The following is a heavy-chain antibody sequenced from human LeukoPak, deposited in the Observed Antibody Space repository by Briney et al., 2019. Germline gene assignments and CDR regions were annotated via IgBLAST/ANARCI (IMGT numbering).Heavy chain of an antibody. V-gene: IGHV4-59*11. CDR1: GGSISPHY. J-gene: IGHJ4*02. D-gene: IGHD4-17*01. Sequence: SETLSLTCTVSGGSISPHYLTWIRQTPGKGLEWIGYVYYNGLTSYSASLRSRLILSVDTARNQVSLKLTSVAAADTAVYYCTREVSTVTFGYWGQGTLVTVSS. CDR2: VYYNGLT. CDR3: TREVSTVTFGY.